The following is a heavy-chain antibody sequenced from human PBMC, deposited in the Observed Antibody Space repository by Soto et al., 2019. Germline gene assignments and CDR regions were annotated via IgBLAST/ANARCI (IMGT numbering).Heavy chain of an antibody. D-gene: IGHD2-15*01. CDR3: ARARPDIVMVVGETPGYYGMDV. CDR2: INSRGSTI. V-gene: IGHV3-11*01. CDR1: GFRFSDYY. J-gene: IGHJ6*02. Sequence: QVQLVESGGGLVKPGGSLRLSCAASGFRFSDYYMTWIRQAPGKGLEWVAYINSRGSTIYQADSVRGRFTVSRDNAKNSLYLQMNSRRVEDTAVYFCARARPDIVMVVGETPGYYGMDVWGQGTTVTVSS.